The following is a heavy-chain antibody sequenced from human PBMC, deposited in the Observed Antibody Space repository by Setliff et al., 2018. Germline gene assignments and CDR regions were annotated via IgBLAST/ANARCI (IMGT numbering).Heavy chain of an antibody. D-gene: IGHD3-16*02. Sequence: GGSLRLSCAASGFTFSTYAMNWLRQAPGKGLEWVSYISSSSGLIYYVDSVKGRFTVSRDNANKSLFLQMNSLRAEDTAVYYCARVANPGSNSCYRPLDVWGQGTMVTVSS. J-gene: IGHJ3*01. V-gene: IGHV3-48*04. CDR1: GFTFSTYA. CDR2: ISSSSGLI. CDR3: ARVANPGSNSCYRPLDV.